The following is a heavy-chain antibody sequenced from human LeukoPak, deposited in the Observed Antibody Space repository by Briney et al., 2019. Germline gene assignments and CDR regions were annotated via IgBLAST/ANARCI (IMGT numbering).Heavy chain of an antibody. J-gene: IGHJ3*02. D-gene: IGHD3-10*01. CDR1: GGSIRRYY. V-gene: IGHV4-59*08. CDR2: IHYSEST. Sequence: SETLSLTCTVPGGSIRRYYWGWMRQPPGKGLEWIGYIHYSESTKYNPSLKSRVTMSVDTSKNQFSLKLSSVTAADTAVYYCASRSGSFSDALDIWGQGTLVTVSS. CDR3: ASRSGSFSDALDI.